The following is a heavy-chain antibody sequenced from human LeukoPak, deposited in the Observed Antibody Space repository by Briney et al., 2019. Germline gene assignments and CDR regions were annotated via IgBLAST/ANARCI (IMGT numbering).Heavy chain of an antibody. V-gene: IGHV1-69*13. CDR2: IIPIFDTS. J-gene: IGHJ5*02. CDR3: ARLKRGIGAAGTSLRGWFDP. Sequence: SVKVSCKASGGTFSSYAITWVRQAPGQGLEWMGGIIPIFDTSNYAQKFQGRVTFTSDDSTSTAYMELSSLRSEDTAVYYCARLKRGIGAAGTSLRGWFDPWGQGTLVTVSS. CDR1: GGTFSSYA. D-gene: IGHD6-13*01.